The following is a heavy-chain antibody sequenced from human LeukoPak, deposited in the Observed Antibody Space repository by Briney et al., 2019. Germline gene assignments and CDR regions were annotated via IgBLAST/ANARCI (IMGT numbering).Heavy chain of an antibody. J-gene: IGHJ4*02. Sequence: ASVKASCKASGYTFTTYDINWVRQATGQGLEWRGWMNPKSGNTGYAQKFQGRVTMTRDTSISTAYMELSSLISDDTAMYYCARTAGDFDYWGQGTLVTVSS. CDR3: ARTAGDFDY. V-gene: IGHV1-8*01. D-gene: IGHD3-16*01. CDR2: MNPKSGNT. CDR1: GYTFTTYD.